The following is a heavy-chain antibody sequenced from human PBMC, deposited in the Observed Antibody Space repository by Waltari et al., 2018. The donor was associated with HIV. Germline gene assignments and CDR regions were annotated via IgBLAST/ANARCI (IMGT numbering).Heavy chain of an antibody. CDR2: IRRERDGATT. CDR3: TTIFEVLAAIRPGGL. CDR1: RFTFRNAW. Sequence: EVQLEESGGGLVKPGASLRSSCAASRFTFRNAWLSSVRQAPGKGLEWVARIRRERDGATTDYAAPVKDRFTISRDDSKNMLYLEMNSLKTEDTAVYYCTTIFEVLAAIRPGGLWGQGTMVTVSS. J-gene: IGHJ3*01. V-gene: IGHV3-15*01. D-gene: IGHD2-21*02.